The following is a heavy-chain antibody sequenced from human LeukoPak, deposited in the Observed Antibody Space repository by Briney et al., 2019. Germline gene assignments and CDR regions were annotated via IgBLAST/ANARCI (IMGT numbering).Heavy chain of an antibody. V-gene: IGHV3-30*02. J-gene: IGHJ3*01. CDR2: IRYDGTDK. CDR3: ATNSGSSGWYRGALDF. CDR1: GFTFTSYG. D-gene: IGHD6-19*01. Sequence: PGGSLRLSCTASGFTFTSYGMHWVRQAPGKGLEWVTFIRYDGTDKYYADSVKGRFTISRDNAKNSLYLQMNSLRAEDTALYYCATNSGSSGWYRGALDFWGNGTMVTVSS.